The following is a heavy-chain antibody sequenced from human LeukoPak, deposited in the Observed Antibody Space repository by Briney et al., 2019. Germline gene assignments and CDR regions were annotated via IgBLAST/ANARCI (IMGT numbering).Heavy chain of an antibody. J-gene: IGHJ6*02. CDR2: INPNSGGT. CDR3: ARAAVVATILDYYYYGMDV. D-gene: IGHD5-12*01. V-gene: IGHV1-2*02. Sequence: ASLKVSCKASGYTFTGYYMHWVRQAPGQGLEWMGWINPNSGGTNYAQRIKGRVTMTRDTSISTAYMELSTLRSDDTAVYYCARAAVVATILDYYYYGMDVWGQGTTVTVP. CDR1: GYTFTGYY.